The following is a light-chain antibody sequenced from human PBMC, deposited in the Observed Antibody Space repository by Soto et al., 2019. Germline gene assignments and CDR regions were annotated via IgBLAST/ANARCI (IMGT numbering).Light chain of an antibody. CDR3: LQYRNFPLT. Sequence: DIQMTQSPSSLSASVGDRVTITCQASQDISNYLNWYQQKPGKAPNLLIYDAFNLETGIPSRFSGGRSGTDFTFTISSLQPEDIATYYCLQYRNFPLTFGGGTKVEIK. CDR2: DAF. J-gene: IGKJ4*01. CDR1: QDISNY. V-gene: IGKV1-33*01.